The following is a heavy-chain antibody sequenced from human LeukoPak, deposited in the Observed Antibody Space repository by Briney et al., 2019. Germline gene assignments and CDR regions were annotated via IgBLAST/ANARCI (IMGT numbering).Heavy chain of an antibody. Sequence: SETLSLTCIVSGGSIRSYYWSWIRQSPGKGLEWIGHIYYTGSTNYNPSLKSRVTISVDTSKNQFSLRLTSMTVADTAVYYCAREIAAADEFYFDYWGQGALVTVSS. CDR1: GGSIRSYY. J-gene: IGHJ4*02. D-gene: IGHD6-13*01. CDR2: IYYTGST. CDR3: AREIAAADEFYFDY. V-gene: IGHV4-59*12.